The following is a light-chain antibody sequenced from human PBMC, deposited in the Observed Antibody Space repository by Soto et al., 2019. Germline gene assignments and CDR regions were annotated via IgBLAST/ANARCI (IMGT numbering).Light chain of an antibody. Sequence: AIQMTLSPSSLSASVGDRVTITCRASQGIRNDLGWYQQKPGKAPKLLMYGASNLQSGVPSRFSGSGSGTDFTLTISSLQPEDFAAYYCLQDYNYPWTFGHGTKVDIK. CDR1: QGIRND. J-gene: IGKJ1*01. V-gene: IGKV1-6*01. CDR3: LQDYNYPWT. CDR2: GAS.